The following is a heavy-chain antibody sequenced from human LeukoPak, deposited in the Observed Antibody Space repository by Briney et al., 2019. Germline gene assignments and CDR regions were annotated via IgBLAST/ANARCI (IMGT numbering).Heavy chain of an antibody. CDR3: AKELKGYCSSTSCAGMDV. Sequence: GGSLRLSCAASGFTFSSYAMSWVRQAPGKGLEWVSAISGSGGSTYYADSVKGRFTISRDNSKNTLYLQMNSLRAEDTAVYYCAKELKGYCSSTSCAGMDVWGQGTTVTVSS. J-gene: IGHJ6*02. CDR2: ISGSGGST. D-gene: IGHD2-2*01. CDR1: GFTFSSYA. V-gene: IGHV3-23*01.